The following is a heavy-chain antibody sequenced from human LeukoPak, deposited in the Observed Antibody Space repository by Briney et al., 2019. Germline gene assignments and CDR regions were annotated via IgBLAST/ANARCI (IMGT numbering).Heavy chain of an antibody. CDR1: GGSISSSSYY. D-gene: IGHD3-3*01. J-gene: IGHJ4*02. V-gene: IGHV4-39*01. Sequence: SETLSLTCTVSGGSISSSSYYWGWIRQPPGKGLEWIGSIYYSGSSYYNPSLKSRVTISVDTSKNQFSLKLSSVTAADTAVYYCASLRERSYYARGFDYWGQGTLVTVSS. CDR2: IYYSGSS. CDR3: ASLRERSYYARGFDY.